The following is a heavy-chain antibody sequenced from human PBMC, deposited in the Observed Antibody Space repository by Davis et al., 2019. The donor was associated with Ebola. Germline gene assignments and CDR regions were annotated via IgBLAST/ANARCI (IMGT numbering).Heavy chain of an antibody. J-gene: IGHJ5*02. CDR1: GGTLTSYA. Sequence: AASVKVSCKAVGGTLTSYAMTWVRQAPGQGLEWMGGIIPVFRTANYAQKFQGRVTITADKSTSTAYMELSSLRSEDTAVYYCARVGDGYNGSWGQGTLVTVSS. D-gene: IGHD5-24*01. V-gene: IGHV1-69*06. CDR3: ARVGDGYNGS. CDR2: IIPVFRTA.